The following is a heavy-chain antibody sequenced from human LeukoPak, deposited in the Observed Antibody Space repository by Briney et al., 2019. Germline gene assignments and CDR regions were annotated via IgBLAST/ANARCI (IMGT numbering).Heavy chain of an antibody. CDR2: INPNSGNT. J-gene: IGHJ5*02. D-gene: IGHD3-10*01. CDR1: GYTFTSYD. Sequence: GASVKVSCKASGYTFTSYDINWVRQATGQGLEWMGCINPNSGNTGYAQKFQGRGTMTRNTSISTAYMELSSLRSEDTAVYYCARSPPLMAWFDPWGQGTLVTVSS. V-gene: IGHV1-8*01. CDR3: ARSPPLMAWFDP.